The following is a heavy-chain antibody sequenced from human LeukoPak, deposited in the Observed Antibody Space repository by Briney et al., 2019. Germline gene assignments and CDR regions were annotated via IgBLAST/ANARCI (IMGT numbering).Heavy chain of an antibody. Sequence: PGGSLRLSCAASGFTFSSYGMHWVRRAPGKGLEWVAVIWYDGSNKYYADSVKGRFTISRDNSKNTLYLQMNSLRAEDTAVYYYAKEGGGYDYVWGSYRPNPFDYWGQGTLVTVSS. J-gene: IGHJ4*02. CDR2: IWYDGSNK. D-gene: IGHD3-16*02. CDR1: GFTFSSYG. CDR3: AKEGGGYDYVWGSYRPNPFDY. V-gene: IGHV3-33*06.